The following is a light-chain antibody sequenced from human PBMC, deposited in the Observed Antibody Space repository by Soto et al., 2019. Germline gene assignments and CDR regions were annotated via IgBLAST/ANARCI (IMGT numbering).Light chain of an antibody. CDR2: AAS. V-gene: IGKV3-15*01. Sequence: EIVMTKSPYTLSVSPGESATLCGRASQSVSDRVVWYQQKSGQAPSLLIYAASTRAAGVPARFSGSGSGTEFTLTISSLQSEDFAVYFCQQYADWPKTFGQGAMV. CDR3: QQYADWPKT. CDR1: QSVSDR. J-gene: IGKJ1*01.